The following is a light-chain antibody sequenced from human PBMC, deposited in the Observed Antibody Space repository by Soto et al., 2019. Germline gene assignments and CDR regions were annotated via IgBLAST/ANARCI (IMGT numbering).Light chain of an antibody. CDR2: AAS. V-gene: IGKV1-17*01. CDR1: QGIRDD. CDR3: QQHNSDPLT. J-gene: IGKJ4*01. Sequence: DIQMSQSPSSLSESLGDRVTIXXRASQGIRDDVGWYQQKPGTAPKGXIDAASSLQRGGPSRFSGSGAGTEFTLTISSLQPGDFATYFCQQHNSDPLTFGGGTKVDIK.